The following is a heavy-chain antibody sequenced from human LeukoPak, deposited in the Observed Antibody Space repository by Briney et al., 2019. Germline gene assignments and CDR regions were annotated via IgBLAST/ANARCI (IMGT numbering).Heavy chain of an antibody. J-gene: IGHJ4*02. CDR2: ISGSGGST. CDR3: AKDVEVVTMIVVVGHY. CDR1: GFTFSSYA. Sequence: GGSLRLSCAASGFTFSSYAMSWVRQAPGKGLEWVSAISGSGGSTYYADSVKGRFTIPRDNSKNTLYLQMNSLRAEDTAVYYCAKDVEVVTMIVVVGHYWGQGTLVTVSS. V-gene: IGHV3-23*01. D-gene: IGHD3-22*01.